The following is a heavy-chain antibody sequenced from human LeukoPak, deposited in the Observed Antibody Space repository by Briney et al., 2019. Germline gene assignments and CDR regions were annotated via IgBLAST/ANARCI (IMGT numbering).Heavy chain of an antibody. CDR1: GYSVSSGYY. Sequence: SETLSLTCTVSGYSVSSGYYWGWIRQPPGKGLEWIGSMYHSGDTYYNPSLKSRVAISVDTSKNQLSLKLSSVTAADTAVYYCARSKAHLSTSWYGTWFDPWGQGTLVTVSS. CDR2: MYHSGDT. CDR3: ARSKAHLSTSWYGTWFDP. J-gene: IGHJ5*02. D-gene: IGHD2-2*01. V-gene: IGHV4-38-2*02.